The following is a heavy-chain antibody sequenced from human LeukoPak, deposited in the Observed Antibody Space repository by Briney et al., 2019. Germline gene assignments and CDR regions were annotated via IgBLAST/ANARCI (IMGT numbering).Heavy chain of an antibody. CDR3: ARDRSVVINSPPDY. CDR2: IYYSGTT. Sequence: SETLSLTCIVSGGSITSYYWSWIRQPPGKGLEWIGFIYYSGTTYYNPSLKSRPSMSVDTSKNQFSLKLRSVTAADTAVYYCARDRSVVINSPPDYWGQGVLVTVSS. CDR1: GGSITSYY. D-gene: IGHD2-21*01. J-gene: IGHJ4*02. V-gene: IGHV4-30-4*01.